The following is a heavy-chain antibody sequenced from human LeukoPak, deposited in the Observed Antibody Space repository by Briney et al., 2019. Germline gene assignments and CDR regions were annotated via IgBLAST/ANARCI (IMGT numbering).Heavy chain of an antibody. V-gene: IGHV3-21*01. CDR2: NSSSSSYI. D-gene: IGHD2-2*01. CDR3: ARVYCSSISCYRTPVGYFQH. J-gene: IGHJ1*01. Sequence: PGGSLRLPCAASGFTFSSYSMNWVRQAPGKGLEWISSNSSSSSYIYYADSVKGRFTISRDNAKNSLYLQMNSLRAEDTAVYYCARVYCSSISCYRTPVGYFQHWGQGTLVTVSS. CDR1: GFTFSSYS.